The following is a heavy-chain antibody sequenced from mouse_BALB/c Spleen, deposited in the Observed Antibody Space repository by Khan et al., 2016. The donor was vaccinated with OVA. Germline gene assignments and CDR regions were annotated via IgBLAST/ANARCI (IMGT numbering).Heavy chain of an antibody. Sequence: VQLQESRAELARPGASVKMSCKASGYTFTSYTIHWVRQRPGQAPEWIGHINPSNDYTNYNQNFKDKATLIVDKSSTTAYMQLSSLTSEDSAVYYCVRYGAYHRSDGWFAYWGQGTLVTVSA. CDR3: VRYGAYHRSDGWFAY. J-gene: IGHJ3*01. CDR2: INPSNDYT. D-gene: IGHD2-14*01. CDR1: GYTFTSYT. V-gene: IGHV1-4*01.